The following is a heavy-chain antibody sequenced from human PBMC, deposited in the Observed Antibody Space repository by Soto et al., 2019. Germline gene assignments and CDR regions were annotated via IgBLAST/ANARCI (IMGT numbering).Heavy chain of an antibody. CDR1: GFSFSNYA. D-gene: IGHD6-19*01. J-gene: IGHJ6*02. V-gene: IGHV3-23*01. Sequence: VGSLRLSCAASGFSFSNYAMSWVRQAPGKGLEWVSAISGSGGSTYYADSVKGRFTISRDNSKNTLYLQMNSLRAEDTAVYYCAKDGGIAVAGTPYYYGMDVWGQGATVTVSS. CDR3: AKDGGIAVAGTPYYYGMDV. CDR2: ISGSGGST.